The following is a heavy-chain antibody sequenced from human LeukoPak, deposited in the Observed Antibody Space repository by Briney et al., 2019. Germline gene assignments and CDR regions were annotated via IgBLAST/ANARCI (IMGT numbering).Heavy chain of an antibody. CDR1: GFTFSSYS. CDR3: ARGMREYSSSSWEY. Sequence: GGSLRLSCAASGFTFSSYSMNWVRQAPGKGLEWVSSISSSSSYIYYADSVKGRFTISRDNAKNSLYLQMNSLRAEDTTVYYCARGMREYSSSSWEYWGQGTLVTLSS. D-gene: IGHD6-6*01. J-gene: IGHJ4*02. CDR2: ISSSSSYI. V-gene: IGHV3-21*01.